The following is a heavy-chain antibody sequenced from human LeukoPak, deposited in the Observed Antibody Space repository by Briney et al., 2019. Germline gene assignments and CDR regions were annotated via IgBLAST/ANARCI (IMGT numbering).Heavy chain of an antibody. J-gene: IGHJ4*02. D-gene: IGHD2-15*01. CDR3: AREPLYCSGGSRYSDY. CDR1: GFTFSSYG. V-gene: IGHV3-33*01. CDR2: IWYDGSNQ. Sequence: GGSLRLSCTASGFTFSSYGMHWVRQAPGKGLEWVAVIWYDGSNQQYSDSVKGRFTISRDNSGNTVLLQMNSLRAEDTAEYYCAREPLYCSGGSRYSDYWGQGTLVTVPS.